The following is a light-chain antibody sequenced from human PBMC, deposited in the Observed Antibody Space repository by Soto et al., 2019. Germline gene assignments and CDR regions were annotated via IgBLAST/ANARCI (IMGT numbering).Light chain of an antibody. J-gene: IGLJ2*01. Sequence: QSALTQPPSASGSLGQSVTISCTGTSGDVGHYNYVSWYQQQPGKAPKLMIYEVTKRPSGVPDRFSGSKSGNAASLTVSGLQAEDEADYCCSSYVDTFSVIFGGGTQLTVL. CDR2: EVT. V-gene: IGLV2-8*01. CDR1: SGDVGHYNY. CDR3: SSYVDTFSVI.